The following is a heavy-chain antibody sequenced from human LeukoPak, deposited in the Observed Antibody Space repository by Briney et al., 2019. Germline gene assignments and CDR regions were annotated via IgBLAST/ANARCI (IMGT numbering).Heavy chain of an antibody. J-gene: IGHJ3*02. D-gene: IGHD3-3*01. Sequence: SQTLSLTCTVSGGSISSGSYYWSWIRQPAGKGLEWIGRIYTSGSTNYNPSLKSRVTILVDTSKNQFSLKLSSVTAADTAVYYCAREKGSRFLEWLSGAFDIWGQGTMVTVSS. CDR3: AREKGSRFLEWLSGAFDI. CDR2: IYTSGST. CDR1: GGSISSGSYY. V-gene: IGHV4-61*02.